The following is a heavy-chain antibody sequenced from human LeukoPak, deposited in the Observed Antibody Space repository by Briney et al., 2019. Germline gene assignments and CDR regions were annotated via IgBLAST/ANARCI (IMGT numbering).Heavy chain of an antibody. D-gene: IGHD6-19*01. CDR2: INPNSGGT. Sequence: ASVKVSCKASGYTFTGYYMHWVRQAPGQGLEWMGRINPNSGGTNYAQKFQGRVTMARDTSISTAYMELSRLRSDDTAVYYCARAGMAVAGTGGYWGQGTLVTVSS. CDR3: ARAGMAVAGTGGY. J-gene: IGHJ4*02. V-gene: IGHV1-2*06. CDR1: GYTFTGYY.